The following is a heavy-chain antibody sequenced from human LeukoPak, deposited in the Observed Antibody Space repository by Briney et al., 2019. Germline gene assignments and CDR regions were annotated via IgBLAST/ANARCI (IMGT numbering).Heavy chain of an antibody. D-gene: IGHD6-13*01. J-gene: IGHJ4*02. CDR2: ISANSGDT. CDR1: GYTFTING. CDR3: ARDRWYAFDC. V-gene: IGHV1-18*01. Sequence: ASVKVSCKASGYTFTINGISWVRQAPGRGLEWMGWISANSGDTIYAEKFHGRVTLTRDTSTGTAYMGLNSLTYDDTAVYYCARDRWYAFDCWGQGTLVTVSS.